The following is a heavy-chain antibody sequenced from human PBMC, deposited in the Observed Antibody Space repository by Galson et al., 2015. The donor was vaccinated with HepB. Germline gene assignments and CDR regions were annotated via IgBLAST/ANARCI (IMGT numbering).Heavy chain of an antibody. CDR3: AAETYSGSCCWFDP. J-gene: IGHJ5*02. CDR2: IYSGGST. D-gene: IGHD5-12*01. Sequence: SLRLSCAASGLTVSSNYMSWVRQAPGKGLEWVSVIYSGGSTHYADSVKGRFTISRDNSKNTLYLQMNSLGAEDTAVYYCAAETYSGSCCWFDPWGQGTLVTVST. V-gene: IGHV3-53*01. CDR1: GLTVSSNY.